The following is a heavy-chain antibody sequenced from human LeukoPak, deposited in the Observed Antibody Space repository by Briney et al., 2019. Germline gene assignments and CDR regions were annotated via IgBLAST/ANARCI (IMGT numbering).Heavy chain of an antibody. CDR3: ARQSRDGSKTRGYYFDY. Sequence: GESLKISCKGSGYSFTTYWIVWVRQMPGKGLEWMGIIYPGDSDTRYSPSFQGQVTISADKSISTVYLQWSSLKASDTAMYYCARQSRDGSKTRGYYFDYWGQGTLVTVS. CDR2: IYPGDSDT. CDR1: GYSFTTYW. V-gene: IGHV5-51*01. D-gene: IGHD3-10*01. J-gene: IGHJ4*02.